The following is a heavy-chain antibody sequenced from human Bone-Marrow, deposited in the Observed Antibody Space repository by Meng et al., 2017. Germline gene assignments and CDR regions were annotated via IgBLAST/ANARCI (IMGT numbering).Heavy chain of an antibody. CDR3: ARDRIVGDPHRVGLAY. D-gene: IGHD1-26*01. V-gene: IGHV3-21*01. Sequence: GESLKISCAASGFTFSSYSMNWVRQAPGKGLEWVSSISSSSSYIYYADSVKGRFTISRDNAKNSLYLQMNSLRAEDTAVYYCARDRIVGDPHRVGLAYWGQGTLVTVSS. CDR1: GFTFSSYS. J-gene: IGHJ4*02. CDR2: ISSSSSYI.